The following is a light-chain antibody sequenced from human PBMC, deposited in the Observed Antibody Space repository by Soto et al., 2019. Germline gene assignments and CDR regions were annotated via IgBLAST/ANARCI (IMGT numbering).Light chain of an antibody. CDR3: QSYDTTLSGVV. Sequence: QSVLTQPPSVSGAPGQRVTISCTGSSSNIGGGYDVHWYQQLPGTAPKLLIYGNNNRPSGVPDRFSGSKSGTSASLAITGLQAEDEADYYCQSYDTTLSGVVFGGGTKVTVL. CDR1: SSNIGGGYD. CDR2: GNN. J-gene: IGLJ2*01. V-gene: IGLV1-40*01.